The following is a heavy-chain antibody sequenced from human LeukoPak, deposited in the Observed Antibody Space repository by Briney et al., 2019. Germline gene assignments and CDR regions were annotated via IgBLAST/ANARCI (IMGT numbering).Heavy chain of an antibody. CDR1: GFTFSSYG. J-gene: IGHJ6*01. CDR3: AKDRSSGPHYYYGMDV. Sequence: GGSLPLTCAACGFTFSSYGMHWVCQAPGKGLEWVAVISYLGDDQFYAESVKGRFTISRDNSNKMVFLQMNSLRGEDTAVYYCAKDRSSGPHYYYGMDVW. V-gene: IGHV3-30*18. D-gene: IGHD6-25*01. CDR2: ISYLGDDQ.